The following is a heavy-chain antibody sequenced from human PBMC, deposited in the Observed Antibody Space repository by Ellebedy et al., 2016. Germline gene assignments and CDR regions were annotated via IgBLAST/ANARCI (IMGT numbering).Heavy chain of an antibody. Sequence: ASVKVSCKAFGYTFTSYGISWVRQAPGQGLEWVGWINTYNGKTSFGQKFQGRVSMTKDTSTSTVYAELRSLKSDDTAVYYCARRAAVHDGFDIWGQGTMVSVSS. CDR3: ARRAAVHDGFDI. D-gene: IGHD6-13*01. J-gene: IGHJ3*02. CDR2: INTYNGKT. CDR1: GYTFTSYG. V-gene: IGHV1-18*04.